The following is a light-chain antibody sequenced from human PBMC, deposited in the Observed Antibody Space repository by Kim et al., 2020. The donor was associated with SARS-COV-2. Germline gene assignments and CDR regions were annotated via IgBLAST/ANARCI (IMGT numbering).Light chain of an antibody. CDR2: GAS. V-gene: IGKV3-15*01. J-gene: IGKJ3*01. CDR3: QHYHNWPPFT. CDR1: QSIGRS. Sequence: EIVMTQSPATLSVSPGDSVTLSCGASQSIGRSLAWYQQKPGQAPRLLIYGASNRVIGIPARFSGSGSGTEFSLTISSLQSEDFAFYFCQHYHNWPPFTFGPGTKVDIK.